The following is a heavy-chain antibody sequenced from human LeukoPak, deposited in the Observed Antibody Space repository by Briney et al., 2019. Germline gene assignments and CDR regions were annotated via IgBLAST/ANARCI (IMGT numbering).Heavy chain of an antibody. CDR1: GFTFSSYA. D-gene: IGHD4-17*01. CDR2: ISGSGGST. V-gene: IGHV3-23*01. Sequence: GGSLRLSCAASGFTFSSYAMSWVRQAPGKGLEWVSAISGSGGSTYYADSVKGRFTISRDNSKNTLYLQMNSLRAEDTAVYYCAKVVNDYGVDLDAFDIWGQGTMVTVSP. CDR3: AKVVNDYGVDLDAFDI. J-gene: IGHJ3*02.